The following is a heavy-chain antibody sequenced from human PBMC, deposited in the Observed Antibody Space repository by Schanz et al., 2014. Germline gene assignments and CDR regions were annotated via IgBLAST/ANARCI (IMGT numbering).Heavy chain of an antibody. J-gene: IGHJ4*02. CDR1: GFTFRVFA. V-gene: IGHV3-23*04. D-gene: IGHD6-13*01. Sequence: EVQLVESGGGLVQPGGSLRLSCAASGFTFRVFAMNWVRQAPGKGLEWVSGLTEGGGGTYYTDAVKGRFTISRDSSKNTLYLQMNSLRADDTAVYYCARLDSSSWYPRYWGQGTLVTVSS. CDR3: ARLDSSSWYPRY. CDR2: LTEGGGGT.